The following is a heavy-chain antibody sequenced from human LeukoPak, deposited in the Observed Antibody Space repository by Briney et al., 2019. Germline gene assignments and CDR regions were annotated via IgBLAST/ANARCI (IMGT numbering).Heavy chain of an antibody. CDR3: ARDRRYSSSWINWFDP. CDR1: GGPISSYY. CDR2: IYHSGST. V-gene: IGHV4-59*01. Sequence: WETLSLTCTVSGGPISSYYWSWIRQPPGKGLEWIGYIYHSGSTNYNPSLKSRVTISVDTSKNQFSLKLSSVTAADTAVYYCARDRRYSSSWINWFDPWGQGTLVTVSS. J-gene: IGHJ5*02. D-gene: IGHD6-13*01.